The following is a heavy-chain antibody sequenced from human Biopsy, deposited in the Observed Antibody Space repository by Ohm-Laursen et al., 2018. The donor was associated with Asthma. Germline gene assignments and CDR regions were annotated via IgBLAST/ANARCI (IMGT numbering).Heavy chain of an antibody. Sequence: TLSLTCAVSGGSISSGDYSWSWIRQPPGKGLEWIGFISPSGNTYYSPSLKSRLTISVDRSKNQFSLRLGSVTAADTAMYYCARDYGDYVWRAFDIWGQGTMVTVSS. D-gene: IGHD4-17*01. CDR3: ARDYGDYVWRAFDI. V-gene: IGHV4-30-2*01. J-gene: IGHJ3*02. CDR1: GGSISSGDYS. CDR2: ISPSGNT.